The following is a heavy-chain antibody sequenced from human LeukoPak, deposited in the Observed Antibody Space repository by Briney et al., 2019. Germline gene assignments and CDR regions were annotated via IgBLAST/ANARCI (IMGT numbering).Heavy chain of an antibody. J-gene: IGHJ4*02. CDR1: GGSISSSSYY. CDR3: ARGLVEMATIDYFDY. Sequence: PSETLSLTCTVSGGSISSSSYYWGWIRQPPGKGLEWIGSIYYSGSTYYNPSLKSRVTISVDTSKNQFSLKLSSVTAADTAVYYCARGLVEMATIDYFDYWGQGTLVTVSS. D-gene: IGHD5-24*01. V-gene: IGHV4-39*07. CDR2: IYYSGST.